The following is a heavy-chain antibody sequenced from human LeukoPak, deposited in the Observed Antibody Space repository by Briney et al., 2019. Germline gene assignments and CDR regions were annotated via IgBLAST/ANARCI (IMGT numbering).Heavy chain of an antibody. Sequence: ASVKVSCKASGYTFTGYYMHWVRQAPGQGLEWMGWSNPNSGGTNYAQKFQGRVTMTRDTSISTAYMELSRLRSDDTAVYYCATCSSTSCYLPYNWFDPWGQGTLVTVSS. D-gene: IGHD2-2*01. CDR2: SNPNSGGT. V-gene: IGHV1-2*02. CDR1: GYTFTGYY. J-gene: IGHJ5*02. CDR3: ATCSSTSCYLPYNWFDP.